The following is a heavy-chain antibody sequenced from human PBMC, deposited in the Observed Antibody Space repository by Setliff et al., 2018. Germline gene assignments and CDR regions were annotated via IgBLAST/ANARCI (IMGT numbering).Heavy chain of an antibody. J-gene: IGHJ6*02. CDR2: VYYSGSL. Sequence: SETLSLTCTVSGGSISRSFWSWIRQTPGKGLEWIGYVYYSGSLNYNPSLKSRVSIPLDTSKNQFPLRLSSVTAADTAVYYCARDNRYVVRANEKTVYYGIDVWGQGTTVTVSS. D-gene: IGHD3-10*01. V-gene: IGHV4-59*01. CDR3: ARDNRYVVRANEKTVYYGIDV. CDR1: GGSISRSF.